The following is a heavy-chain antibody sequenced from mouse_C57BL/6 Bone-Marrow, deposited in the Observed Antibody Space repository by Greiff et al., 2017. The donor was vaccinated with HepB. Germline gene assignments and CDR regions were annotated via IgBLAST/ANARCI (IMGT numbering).Heavy chain of an antibody. J-gene: IGHJ3*01. CDR2: ISDGGSYT. D-gene: IGHD2-4*01. Sequence: EVNVVESGGGLVKPGGSLKLSCAASGFTFSSYAMSWVRQTPEKRLEWVATISDGGSYTYYPDNVKGRFTISRDNAKNNLYLQMSHLKSEDTAMYYCARSYYDYTAWFAYWGQGTLVTVSA. V-gene: IGHV5-4*03. CDR3: ARSYYDYTAWFAY. CDR1: GFTFSSYA.